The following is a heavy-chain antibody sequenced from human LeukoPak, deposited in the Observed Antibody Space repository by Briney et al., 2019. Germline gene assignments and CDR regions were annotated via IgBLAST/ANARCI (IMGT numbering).Heavy chain of an antibody. CDR2: IGIRGDT. V-gene: IGHV3-13*01. D-gene: IGHD6-19*01. CDR3: ARGGIQVSGIDEFDY. CDR1: GFTFIDYD. Sequence: GGSLRLPCAASGFTFIDYDMHWVRQVIGKGLEWVSAIGIRGDTHYSGSVKGRFSISRENAESSLYLQMNSLRAEDTAVYYCARGGIQVSGIDEFDYWGQGTLVTVSS. J-gene: IGHJ4*02.